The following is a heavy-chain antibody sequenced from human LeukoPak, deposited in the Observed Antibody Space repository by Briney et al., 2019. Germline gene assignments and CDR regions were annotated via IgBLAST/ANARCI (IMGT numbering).Heavy chain of an antibody. D-gene: IGHD3-10*01. J-gene: IGHJ4*02. V-gene: IGHV3-13*01. Sequence: GGSLRLSCAASGFTFSSYDMHWVRQATGKGLEWVSAIGTAGDTYYPGSVKGRFTISRENAKNSLYLQMNSLRAGDTAVYYCARDRVSGFGPDYWGQGTLVTVSS. CDR2: IGTAGDT. CDR1: GFTFSSYD. CDR3: ARDRVSGFGPDY.